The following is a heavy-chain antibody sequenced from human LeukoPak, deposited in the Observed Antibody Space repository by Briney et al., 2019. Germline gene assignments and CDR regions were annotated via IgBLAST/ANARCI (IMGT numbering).Heavy chain of an antibody. CDR2: ISGSGGST. D-gene: IGHD5-24*01. J-gene: IGHJ4*02. CDR3: AKDLRWLQYGY. Sequence: GGSLRLSCAASGFTFSSYAMSWVRQAPGKGLEWVSAISGSGGSTYYADSVKGGFTISRDNSKNTLYLQMNSLRAEDMAVYYCAKDLRWLQYGYWGQGTLVTVSS. CDR1: GFTFSSYA. V-gene: IGHV3-23*01.